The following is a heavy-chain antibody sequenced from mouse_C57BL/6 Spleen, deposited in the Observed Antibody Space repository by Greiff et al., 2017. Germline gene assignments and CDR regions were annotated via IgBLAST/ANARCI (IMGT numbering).Heavy chain of an antibody. CDR2: ISDGGSYT. J-gene: IGHJ3*01. Sequence: EVKLMESGGGLVKPGGSLKLSCAASGFTFSSYAMSWVRQTPEKRLEWVATISDGGSYTYYPDNVKGRFTISRDNAKNNLYLQMSHLKSEDTAMYYCARGGYGRGFAYWGQGTLVTVSA. D-gene: IGHD1-1*02. V-gene: IGHV5-4*03. CDR1: GFTFSSYA. CDR3: ARGGYGRGFAY.